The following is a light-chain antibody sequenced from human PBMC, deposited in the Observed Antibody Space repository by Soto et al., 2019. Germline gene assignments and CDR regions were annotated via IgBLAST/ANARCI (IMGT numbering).Light chain of an antibody. CDR2: GAS. V-gene: IGKV3-20*01. Sequence: EIVLTQSPGTLSLSPGERATLSCRASQSVSSSYLAWYQQKPGQAPRLVIYGASTRATGIPDRFSGSGSGTDFTLTISRLEPEDFAVYYCQQYGSSPRLTFGGGTKVEI. CDR3: QQYGSSPRLT. J-gene: IGKJ4*01. CDR1: QSVSSSY.